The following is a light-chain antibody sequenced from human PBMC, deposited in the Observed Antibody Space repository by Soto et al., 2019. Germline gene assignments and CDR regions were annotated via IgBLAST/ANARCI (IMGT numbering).Light chain of an antibody. CDR3: ALWDDSLNGLRV. CDR1: SSNIGSNL. CDR2: NNN. J-gene: IGLJ3*02. Sequence: QSVLTQPPSASGTPGQTVTISCSGSSSNIGSNLVNWYQLLPGTTPRLLIYNNNQRPSAVPDRFSGPKSGTSASLAISGLQSEDEGDYFCALWDDSLNGLRVFGGGTKLTVL. V-gene: IGLV1-44*01.